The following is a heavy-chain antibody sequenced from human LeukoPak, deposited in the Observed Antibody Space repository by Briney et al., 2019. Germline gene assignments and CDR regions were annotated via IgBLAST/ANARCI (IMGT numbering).Heavy chain of an antibody. CDR2: ISSSSSYI. Sequence: GGSLRLSCAASGFTFSSYSMNWVRQAPGKGLEWVSSISSSSSYIYYADSVKGRFTISRDNAKNSLYLQMNSLRAEDTAVYYCARSSTPTGHGLNDAFDIWGQGTMVTVSS. D-gene: IGHD5-24*01. CDR3: ARSSTPTGHGLNDAFDI. V-gene: IGHV3-21*01. J-gene: IGHJ3*02. CDR1: GFTFSSYS.